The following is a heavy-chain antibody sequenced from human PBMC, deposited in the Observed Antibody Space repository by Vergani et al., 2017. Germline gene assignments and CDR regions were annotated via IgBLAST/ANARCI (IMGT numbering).Heavy chain of an antibody. CDR3: ARGPTIFGVVTALFVY. J-gene: IGHJ4*02. D-gene: IGHD3-3*01. CDR2: INPNSGGT. V-gene: IGHV1-2*02. CDR1: GYTFTGYY. Sequence: QVQLVQSGAEVKKPGASVKVSCKASGYTFTGYYMHWVRQAPGQGLEWMGWINPNSGGTNYAQKFQGRVTMTWDTSISTAYMELSRLRSDDTAVYYCARGPTIFGVVTALFVYWGQGTLVTVSS.